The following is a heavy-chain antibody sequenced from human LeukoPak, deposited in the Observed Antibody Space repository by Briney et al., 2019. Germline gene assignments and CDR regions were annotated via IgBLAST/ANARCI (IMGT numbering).Heavy chain of an antibody. D-gene: IGHD3-22*01. V-gene: IGHV3-23*01. CDR1: GFTFSSYA. CDR3: AKARLWGIVVVLLDY. CDR2: ISGSGGST. Sequence: GGSLRLSCAASGFTFSSYAMSWVRQAPGKGLDWVSAISGSGGSTYYADSVKGRFTISRDNSKNTLYLQMNSLRAEDTAVYYCAKARLWGIVVVLLDYWGQGTLVTVSS. J-gene: IGHJ4*02.